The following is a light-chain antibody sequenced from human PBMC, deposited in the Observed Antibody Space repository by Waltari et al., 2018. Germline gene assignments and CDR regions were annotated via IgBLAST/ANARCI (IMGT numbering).Light chain of an antibody. Sequence: DIQMTQSPSSLSASVGDRVTITCRASQRISDYLNWYQQKPGKAPKLLIFAASSLQSGVPSMFSGSGSGTEFTLTISSLQPEDFATYYCQHSYSSPLTFGGGTKVEI. V-gene: IGKV1-39*01. CDR3: QHSYSSPLT. CDR1: QRISDY. CDR2: AAS. J-gene: IGKJ4*01.